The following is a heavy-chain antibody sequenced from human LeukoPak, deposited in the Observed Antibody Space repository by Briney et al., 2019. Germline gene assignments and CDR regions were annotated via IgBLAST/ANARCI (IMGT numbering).Heavy chain of an antibody. CDR3: ARDLPISDSSGYYLDY. Sequence: GGSLRLSCAASGFIFSSKWIHWVRQAPGKGLEWVSRIDNGGSYTNYAHSVKGRFTISRDNAKNTLYLQMNSLRAGDTAVYYCARDLPISDSSGYYLDYWGQGTVVTVSS. V-gene: IGHV3-74*01. CDR2: IDNGGSYT. D-gene: IGHD3-22*01. CDR1: GFIFSSKW. J-gene: IGHJ4*02.